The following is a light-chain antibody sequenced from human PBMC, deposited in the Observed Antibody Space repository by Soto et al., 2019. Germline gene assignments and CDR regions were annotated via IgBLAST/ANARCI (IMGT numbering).Light chain of an antibody. Sequence: QSALTQPRSVSGSPGQSVAISCTGTSSDVGGYNFVSWYQQHPGKAPKLIIYDVSKRPSGVPDSFSGSKSGNTASLTLSGLQAEDEADYYCCSYAGSYTLWVFGGGTKLTVL. J-gene: IGLJ3*02. V-gene: IGLV2-11*01. CDR1: SSDVGGYNF. CDR3: CSYAGSYTLWV. CDR2: DVS.